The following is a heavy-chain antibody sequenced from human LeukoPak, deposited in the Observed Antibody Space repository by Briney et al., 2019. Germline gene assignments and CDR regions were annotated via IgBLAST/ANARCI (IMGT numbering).Heavy chain of an antibody. CDR3: AREGIRIAAAGTIAY. D-gene: IGHD6-13*01. J-gene: IGHJ4*02. V-gene: IGHV1-18*01. CDR1: GYTFSNYA. Sequence: ASVKVSCKASGYTFSNYAINWVRQAPGQGLEWMGWISTYNGNTNYAQKLQDRVTMTTDTSTSTAYMELRSLRSDDTAMYYCAREGIRIAAAGTIAYWGQGTLVTVSS. CDR2: ISTYNGNT.